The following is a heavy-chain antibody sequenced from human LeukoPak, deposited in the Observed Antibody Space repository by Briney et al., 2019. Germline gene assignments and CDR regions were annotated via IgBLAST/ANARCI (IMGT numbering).Heavy chain of an antibody. D-gene: IGHD3-22*01. CDR3: AREVGYYSDSSGYYYYYFDS. V-gene: IGHV4-39*07. CDR1: GGSISSSSYY. J-gene: IGHJ4*02. CDR2: MYYSGST. Sequence: SETLSLTCTVSGGSISSSSYYWGWIRQPPGKGLEWIGSMYYSGSTYYTPSLKSRVTISLDTSQNQFSLKLSSVTAADTAVYYCAREVGYYSDSSGYYYYYFDSWGQGTLVAVSS.